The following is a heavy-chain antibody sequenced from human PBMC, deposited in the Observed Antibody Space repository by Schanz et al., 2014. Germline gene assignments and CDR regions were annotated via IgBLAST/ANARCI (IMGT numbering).Heavy chain of an antibody. V-gene: IGHV1-2*06. D-gene: IGHD3-16*01. CDR2: INPRTGGT. CDR1: GSNFGAQQ. Sequence: QVQLVQSGTEVKKPGASVKVSCEASGSNFGAQQIHWMRQAPGEGFEWIGRINPRTGGTHYAQKFQGRVTMTRNTSITTAYMDLSGLTSNDTAVYYCARDRELGVMHESWGQGTLVTVTS. J-gene: IGHJ1*01. CDR3: ARDRELGVMHES.